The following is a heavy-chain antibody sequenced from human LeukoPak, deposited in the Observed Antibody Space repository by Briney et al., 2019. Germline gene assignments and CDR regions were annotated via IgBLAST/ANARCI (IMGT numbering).Heavy chain of an antibody. CDR1: GGSISSYY. V-gene: IGHV4-59*08. D-gene: IGHD3-9*01. CDR3: ARYILTVTGYWYFDL. J-gene: IGHJ2*01. CDR2: IFYSGSV. Sequence: SETLSLTCTVSGGSISSYYWSWIRQPPGKGLEWIGYIFYSGSVNYNPSLKSRVTISVDTSKNQFSLSLNSVTAADTAVYFCARYILTVTGYWYFDLWGRGTLVTVSS.